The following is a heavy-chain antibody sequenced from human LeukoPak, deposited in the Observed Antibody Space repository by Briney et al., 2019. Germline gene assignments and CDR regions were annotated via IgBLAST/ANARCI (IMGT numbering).Heavy chain of an antibody. D-gene: IGHD1-26*01. V-gene: IGHV4-39*01. CDR1: GGSISSSSYY. CDR2: IYYSGST. J-gene: IGHJ5*02. Sequence: PSETLSLTCTVSGGSISSSSYYWGWIRQPPGKGLEWIGSIYYSGSTYYNPSLKSRVTISVDTSRNQFSLKLSSVTAADTAVYYCARRVMRRWELQIGSTWGQGTLVTVSS. CDR3: ARRVMRRWELQIGST.